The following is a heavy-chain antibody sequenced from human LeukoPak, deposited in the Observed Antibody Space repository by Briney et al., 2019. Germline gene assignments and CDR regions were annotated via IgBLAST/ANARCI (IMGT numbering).Heavy chain of an antibody. CDR1: GFTVSSNY. Sequence: GGSLRLSCAVSGFTVSSNYMSWVRQAPGKGLEWVSVIYTGGSTYSADSVKGRFTISRDNSKSTLFLQMNSLRAEDTALYYCASATEDLSYFDYWGQGTLVTVSS. CDR2: IYTGGST. V-gene: IGHV3-53*01. J-gene: IGHJ4*02. CDR3: ASATEDLSYFDY.